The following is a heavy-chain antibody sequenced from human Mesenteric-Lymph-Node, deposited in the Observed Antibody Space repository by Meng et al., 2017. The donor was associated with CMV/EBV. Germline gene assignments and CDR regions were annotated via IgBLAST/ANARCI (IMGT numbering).Heavy chain of an antibody. CDR2: INPNSGGT. J-gene: IGHJ6*02. D-gene: IGHD3-16*01. CDR3: ARDFYGYGMDV. V-gene: IGHV1-2*02. CDR1: GYTFTSYG. Sequence: ASVKVSCKASGYTFTSYGISWVRQAPGQGLEWMGWINPNSGGTNFPQKFQGRVTMTRDTSIFTAYMELSRLKSDDTAVYYCARDFYGYGMDVWGHGTTVTVSS.